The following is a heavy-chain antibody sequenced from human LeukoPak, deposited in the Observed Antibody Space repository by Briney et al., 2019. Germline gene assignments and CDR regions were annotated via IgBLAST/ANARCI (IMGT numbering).Heavy chain of an antibody. CDR2: ISSSSSTI. CDR1: GFTFGSYS. Sequence: GGSLRLSCAASGFTFGSYSMNWVRQAPGKGLEWVSYISSSSSTIYYADSVKGRFTISRDNAKNSLYLQMNSLRAEDTAVYYCAREDWGWAAFDIWGQGTMVTVSS. V-gene: IGHV3-48*01. J-gene: IGHJ3*02. CDR3: AREDWGWAAFDI. D-gene: IGHD7-27*01.